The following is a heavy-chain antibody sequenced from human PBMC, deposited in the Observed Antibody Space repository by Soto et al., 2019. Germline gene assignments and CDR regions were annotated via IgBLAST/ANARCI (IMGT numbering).Heavy chain of an antibody. CDR2: INPNSGGT. D-gene: IGHD2-15*01. J-gene: IGHJ6*02. CDR3: ARGYCSGGSCWKPLYGMDV. Sequence: ASVKVSCKASGYTFTGYYMHWVRRAPGQGLEWMGWINPNSGGTNYAQKFQGWVTMTRDTSISTAYMELSRLRSDDTAVYYCARGYCSGGSCWKPLYGMDVWGQGTTVTVSS. V-gene: IGHV1-2*04. CDR1: GYTFTGYY.